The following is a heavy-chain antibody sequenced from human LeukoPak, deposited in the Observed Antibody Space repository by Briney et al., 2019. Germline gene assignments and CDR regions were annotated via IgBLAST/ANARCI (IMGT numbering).Heavy chain of an antibody. D-gene: IGHD3-10*01. CDR2: ISSSGGAT. J-gene: IGHJ4*02. CDR1: GFTFSSYS. V-gene: IGHV3-23*01. CDR3: ARAAMVRGVDYFDY. Sequence: GGSLRLSCAASGFTFSSYSMSWARQAPGKGLEWVSVISSSGGATYYADSVKGRFTFSRDNSKNTLYLQMNSLRAEDTAIYYCARAAMVRGVDYFDYWGQGTLVTVSS.